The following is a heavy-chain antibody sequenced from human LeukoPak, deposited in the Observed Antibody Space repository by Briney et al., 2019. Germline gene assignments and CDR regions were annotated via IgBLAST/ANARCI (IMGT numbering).Heavy chain of an antibody. CDR1: GFTFSSYA. CDR3: ARGEAAATYYFDY. Sequence: GGSLRLSCAASGFTFSSYAMHWVRQTPGKGLEWVAVISYDGSNKYYADSVKGRFTVSRDNSKNTLYLQMNSLRAEDTAVYYCARGEAAATYYFDYWGQGTLVTVSS. D-gene: IGHD6-13*01. J-gene: IGHJ4*02. CDR2: ISYDGSNK. V-gene: IGHV3-30*04.